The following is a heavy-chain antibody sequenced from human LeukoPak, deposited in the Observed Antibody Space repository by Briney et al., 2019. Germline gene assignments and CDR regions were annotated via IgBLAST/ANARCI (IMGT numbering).Heavy chain of an antibody. J-gene: IGHJ3*02. D-gene: IGHD3-22*01. V-gene: IGHV3-30*04. CDR1: GFTFSSYA. CDR3: ASPGSYYYDSSGYPDDAFDI. Sequence: GGSLRLSCAASGFTFSSYAMHWVRQAPGKGLEWVAVISYDGSNKYYADSVKGRFTISRDNSKNTLYLQMNSLRAEDTAVYYCASPGSYYYDSSGYPDDAFDIWGQGTMVTVSS. CDR2: ISYDGSNK.